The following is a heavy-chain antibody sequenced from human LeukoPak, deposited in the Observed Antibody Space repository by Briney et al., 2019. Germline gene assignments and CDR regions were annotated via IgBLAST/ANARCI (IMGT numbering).Heavy chain of an antibody. Sequence: ASVKVSCKASGYTFTSYGISWVRQAPGQGLEWMGWISAYNGNTNYAQKLQGRVTMTTDTSTSTAYMELRSLRSDDTAVYYCAGDGEIAAAGIWAGFDAFDIWGQGTTVTVSS. CDR1: GYTFTSYG. V-gene: IGHV1-18*01. CDR2: ISAYNGNT. D-gene: IGHD6-13*01. CDR3: AGDGEIAAAGIWAGFDAFDI. J-gene: IGHJ3*02.